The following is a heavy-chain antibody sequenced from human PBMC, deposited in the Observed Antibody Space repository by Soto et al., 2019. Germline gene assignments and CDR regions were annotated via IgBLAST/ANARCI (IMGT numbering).Heavy chain of an antibody. J-gene: IGHJ5*02. V-gene: IGHV3-33*01. CDR1: GFTFSSYG. Sequence: GGSLRLSCAASGFTFSSYGMHWVRQAPGKGLEWVAVIWYDGSNKYYADSVKGRFTISRDNSKNTLYLQMNSLRAEDTAVYYCARGTWGSSNWFDPWGQGTLVTVSS. CDR2: IWYDGSNK. CDR3: ARGTWGSSNWFDP. D-gene: IGHD6-19*01.